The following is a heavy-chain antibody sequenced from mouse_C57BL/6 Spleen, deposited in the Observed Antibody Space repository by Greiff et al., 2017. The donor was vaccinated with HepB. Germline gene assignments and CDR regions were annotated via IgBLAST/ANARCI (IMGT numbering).Heavy chain of an antibody. CDR3: ARQRYFGV. Sequence: EVQGVESGGGLVKPGGSLKLSCAASGFTFSSYTMSWVRQTPEKRLEWVATISGGGGNTYYPDSVKGRFTISRDNAKNTLYLQMSSLRSEDAALYYCARQRYFGVGGTGTTVTVSS. CDR1: GFTFSSYT. CDR2: ISGGGGNT. V-gene: IGHV5-9*01. J-gene: IGHJ1*03.